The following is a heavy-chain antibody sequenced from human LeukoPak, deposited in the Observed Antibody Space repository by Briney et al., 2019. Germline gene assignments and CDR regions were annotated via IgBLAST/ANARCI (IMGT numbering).Heavy chain of an antibody. CDR3: ARLHSGTYLGDY. CDR1: GNSFTSYW. J-gene: IGHJ4*02. Sequence: GESLKISCKASGNSFTSYWIAWVRQMPGKGLEWMGIIYCGDSDTRYSPSFQGQVTISADKSISTAYLQWSSLKASDTAMYYCARLHSGTYLGDYWGQGTLVTVSS. V-gene: IGHV5-51*01. CDR2: IYCGDSDT. D-gene: IGHD1-26*01.